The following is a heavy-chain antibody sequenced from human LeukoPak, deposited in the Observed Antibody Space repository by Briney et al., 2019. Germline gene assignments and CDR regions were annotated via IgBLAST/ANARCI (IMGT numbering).Heavy chain of an antibody. CDR1: GFTVSSSY. V-gene: IGHV3-66*01. Sequence: GGSLRLSCAASGFTVSSSYMSWVRQAPGKGLEWVSVIYSGGSTYYADSVKGRFTIFRDNSKNTLYLQMNSLRAEDTAVYYCARDRYSGYEGIDYWGQGTLVTVSS. CDR2: IYSGGST. CDR3: ARDRYSGYEGIDY. J-gene: IGHJ4*02. D-gene: IGHD5-12*01.